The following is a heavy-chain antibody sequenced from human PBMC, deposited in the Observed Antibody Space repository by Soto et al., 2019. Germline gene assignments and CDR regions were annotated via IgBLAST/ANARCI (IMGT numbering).Heavy chain of an antibody. CDR1: GFTFTSYA. CDR3: IRDFGEVGSTNAFDI. D-gene: IGHD1-26*01. CDR2: INSDGSST. J-gene: IGHJ3*02. Sequence: EVQLLESGGGLVQPGGSLRLSCAASGFTFTSYAMCWVRQAPGKGLEWVSRINSDGSSTSYADFVEGRFTISRDNAKNTLYFQMNSLRAEDTAVYYCIRDFGEVGSTNAFDIWGQGTMVTVSS. V-gene: IGHV3-74*01.